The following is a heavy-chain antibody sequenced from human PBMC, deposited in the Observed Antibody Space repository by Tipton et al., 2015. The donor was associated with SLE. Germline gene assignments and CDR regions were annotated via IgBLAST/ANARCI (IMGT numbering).Heavy chain of an antibody. CDR2: FYHRGTT. Sequence: TLSLTCSVSGHSISSGFYWGWIRQSPGKGLEWIGNFYHRGTTYYNPSLKSRVTISVDTSTNRLSLQLSSVTAADTALYYCARLISAYDCNFDYWGQGTLVTVSS. J-gene: IGHJ4*02. D-gene: IGHD5-12*01. CDR1: GHSISSGFY. V-gene: IGHV4-38-2*01. CDR3: ARLISAYDCNFDY.